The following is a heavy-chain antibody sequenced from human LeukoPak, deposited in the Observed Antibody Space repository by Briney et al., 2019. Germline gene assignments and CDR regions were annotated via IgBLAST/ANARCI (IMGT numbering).Heavy chain of an antibody. D-gene: IGHD6-19*01. Sequence: ASVKVSCKASGGTFNSYAISWVRQAPGQGLEWMGRIIPIFGIANYAQKFQGRVTITADKSTSTAYMELSSLRSEDTAVYYCARGGIAVAGGLYDYWGQGTLVTVSS. V-gene: IGHV1-69*04. CDR2: IIPIFGIA. J-gene: IGHJ4*02. CDR1: GGTFNSYA. CDR3: ARGGIAVAGGLYDY.